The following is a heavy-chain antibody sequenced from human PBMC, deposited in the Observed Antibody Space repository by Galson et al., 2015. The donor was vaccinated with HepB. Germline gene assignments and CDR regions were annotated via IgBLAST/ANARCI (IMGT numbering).Heavy chain of an antibody. D-gene: IGHD6-6*01. V-gene: IGHV1-69*10. CDR1: GGTFSNFA. CDR2: IIPILGIT. Sequence: SVKVSCKASGGTFSNFAVTWVRQAPGQGLDWMGGIIPILGITTYAHNFQGRVTISADTSTGTVSMELTSLKSEDTAVYFCARGVPIAARQYYFFYRDVWGKGTTVTVSS. J-gene: IGHJ6*03. CDR3: ARGVPIAARQYYFFYRDV.